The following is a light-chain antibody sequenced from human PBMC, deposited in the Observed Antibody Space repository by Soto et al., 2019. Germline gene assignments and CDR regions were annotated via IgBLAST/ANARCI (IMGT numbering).Light chain of an antibody. CDR1: SSDVGKYSY. V-gene: IGLV2-14*01. CDR3: SSFTTSSTWV. CDR2: EVS. J-gene: IGLJ3*02. Sequence: QSALTQPASVSGSPGQSIAISCTGTSSDVGKYSYVSWFQQYPGNAPKLMIYEVSNRPSGVSNRFSGSKSDNTASLTISGLQGEDEADYYCSSFTTSSTWVFGGGTKLTVL.